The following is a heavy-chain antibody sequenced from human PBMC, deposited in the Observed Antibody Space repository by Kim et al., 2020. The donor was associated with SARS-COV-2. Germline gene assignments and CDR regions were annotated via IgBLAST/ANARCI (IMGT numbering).Heavy chain of an antibody. V-gene: IGHV3-48*03. CDR1: GFTFSSYE. CDR3: ALPARDAAMVFDY. D-gene: IGHD5-18*01. CDR2: ISSSGSTI. J-gene: IGHJ4*02. Sequence: GGSLRLSCAASGFTFSSYEMNWVRQAPGKGLEWVSYISSSGSTIYYADSVEGLNTTSRDNTKNSLYLQMNILSAEDAAVYYCALPARDAAMVFDYWGQGTLVTVSS.